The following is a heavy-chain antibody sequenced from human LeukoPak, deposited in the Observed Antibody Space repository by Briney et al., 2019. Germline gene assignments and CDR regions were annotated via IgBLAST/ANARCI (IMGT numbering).Heavy chain of an antibody. CDR2: IRRSNDIT. V-gene: IGHV3-23*01. CDR1: GFTFSDYD. J-gene: IGHJ4*02. CDR3: TEIGSGNKFDF. Sequence: GGSLRLSCLASGFTFSDYDMAWVRLAPGQGPEWVSAIRRSNDITFYADSVKGRFTISRDNSKSTLYLQMNSLRVDDTAVNYCTEIGSGNKFDFWGQGTLVTVSP. D-gene: IGHD3-3*01.